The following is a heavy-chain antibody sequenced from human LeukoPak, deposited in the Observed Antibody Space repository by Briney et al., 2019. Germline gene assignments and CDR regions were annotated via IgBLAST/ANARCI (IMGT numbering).Heavy chain of an antibody. D-gene: IGHD3-3*01. CDR2: INHSGST. Sequence: PSETLSLTCAVYGGSFSGYYWSWIRQPPGKGLEWIGEINHSGSTNHNPSLKSRVTISVDTSKNQFSLKLSSVTAADTAVYYCARGRGYDFWSGYRYYYYMDVWGKGTTVTVSS. CDR1: GGSFSGYY. CDR3: ARGRGYDFWSGYRYYYYMDV. V-gene: IGHV4-34*01. J-gene: IGHJ6*03.